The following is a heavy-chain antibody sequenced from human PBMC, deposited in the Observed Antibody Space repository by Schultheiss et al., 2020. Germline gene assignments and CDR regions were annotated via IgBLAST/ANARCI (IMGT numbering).Heavy chain of an antibody. CDR1: GGSISSGGYY. Sequence: SETLSLTCTVSGGSISSGGYYWSWIRQHPGKGLEWIGYIYYSGSTYYNPSRKSRVTISVDTSKNQFSLKLSSVTAADTAVYYCARDARTVVTPYDAFDIWGQGTMVTISS. J-gene: IGHJ3*02. CDR2: IYYSGST. CDR3: ARDARTVVTPYDAFDI. D-gene: IGHD4-23*01. V-gene: IGHV4-31*03.